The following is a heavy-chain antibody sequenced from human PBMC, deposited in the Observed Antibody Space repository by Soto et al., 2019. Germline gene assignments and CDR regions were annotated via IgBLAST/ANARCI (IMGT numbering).Heavy chain of an antibody. CDR3: ARVGYYGSGSYRGYYYYGMDV. CDR2: IIPIFGTA. J-gene: IGHJ6*02. V-gene: IGHV1-69*12. CDR1: GGTFSSYA. D-gene: IGHD3-10*01. Sequence: QVQLVQSGAEVKKPGSSVKVSCKASGGTFSSYAISWVRQAPGQGLEWMGGIIPIFGTANYAQKFQGRVTIPADESTSTAYMELSSLRSEDTAVYYCARVGYYGSGSYRGYYYYGMDVWGQGTTVTVSS.